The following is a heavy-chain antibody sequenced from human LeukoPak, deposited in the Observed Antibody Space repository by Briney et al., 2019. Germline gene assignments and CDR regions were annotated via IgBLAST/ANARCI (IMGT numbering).Heavy chain of an antibody. V-gene: IGHV3-48*04. CDR3: ARSSYSSSSSV. CDR1: GLILRGSW. J-gene: IGHJ3*01. D-gene: IGHD6-6*01. Sequence: AGGSLRLSCAASGLILRGSWMNWVRQAPGKGLEWVSYISSSSSTIYYADSVKGRFTISRDNAKNSLYLQINSLRAEDTAVYYCARSSYSSSSSVWGQGTMVTVSS. CDR2: ISSSSSTI.